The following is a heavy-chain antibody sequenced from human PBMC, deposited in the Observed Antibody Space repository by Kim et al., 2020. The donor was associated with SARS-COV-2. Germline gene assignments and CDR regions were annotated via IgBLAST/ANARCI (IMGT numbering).Heavy chain of an antibody. J-gene: IGHJ4*02. V-gene: IGHV3-23*01. CDR2: ISGSGGST. CDR1: GFTFSSYA. D-gene: IGHD3-3*01. Sequence: GGSLRLSCAASGFTFSSYAMSWVRQAPGKGLEWVSAISGSGGSTYYADSVKGRFTISRDNSKNTLYLQMNSLRAEDTAVYYCAKESAYYDFWSGYGGFDYWGQGTLVTVSS. CDR3: AKESAYYDFWSGYGGFDY.